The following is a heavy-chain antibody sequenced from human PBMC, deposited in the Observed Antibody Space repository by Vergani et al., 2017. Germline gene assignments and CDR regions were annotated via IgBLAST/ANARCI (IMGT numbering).Heavy chain of an antibody. D-gene: IGHD1-7*01. CDR3: ARDRGIPGTTWGYYFDY. CDR1: GYTFTSYY. J-gene: IGHJ4*02. V-gene: IGHV1-46*01. Sequence: QVQLVQSGAEVRKPGASVKVSCQASGYTFTSYYMHWVRQAPGQGLEWMGIINPNAGRTFYAQKFQGRVTMTRDTSTSTVFMELSSLRSEDTAVFYCARDRGIPGTTWGYYFDYWGQGTLVTVSS. CDR2: INPNAGRT.